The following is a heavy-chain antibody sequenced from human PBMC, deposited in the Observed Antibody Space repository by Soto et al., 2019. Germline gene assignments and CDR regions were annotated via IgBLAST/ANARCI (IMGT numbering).Heavy chain of an antibody. D-gene: IGHD3-10*01. CDR2: IYYSGST. Sequence: SETLSLTCTVSGGSISRYYWSWSRQPPGKGLEWIGYIYYSGSTNYNPSLKSRVTISVDTSKNQFSLKLSSVTAADTAVYYCARGLFTMVRGVSFDYWGQGTLVTVS. CDR3: ARGLFTMVRGVSFDY. CDR1: GGSISRYY. V-gene: IGHV4-59*01. J-gene: IGHJ4*02.